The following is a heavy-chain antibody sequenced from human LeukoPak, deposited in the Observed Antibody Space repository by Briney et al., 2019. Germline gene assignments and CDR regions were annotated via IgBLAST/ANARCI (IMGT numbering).Heavy chain of an antibody. CDR1: GGSISSSSYY. D-gene: IGHD3-22*01. J-gene: IGHJ4*02. CDR2: IYYSGST. Sequence: TLSLTCTVSGGSISSSSYYWGWIRQPPGKGLEWVGSIYYSGSTYYNPSLKSRVTISVDTSKNQFSLKLSSVTAADTAVYYCARVGDYYDSSGHFDYWGQGTLVTVSS. CDR3: ARVGDYYDSSGHFDY. V-gene: IGHV4-39*01.